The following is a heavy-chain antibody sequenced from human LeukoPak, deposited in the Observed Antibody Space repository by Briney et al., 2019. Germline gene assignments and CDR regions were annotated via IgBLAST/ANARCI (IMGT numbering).Heavy chain of an antibody. CDR2: IITIFGTA. J-gene: IGHJ5*02. CDR1: GCTFSSYA. Sequence: ASVKVSCKASGCTFSSYAISWVRQAPGQGLEWMGGIITIFGTANYAQKFQGRVTITADKATNTAYLELNSLRAEGTAVYYCGRGRYYDSSGYYYSNWFDPWSQGTLVTVSS. D-gene: IGHD3-22*01. CDR3: GRGRYYDSSGYYYSNWFDP. V-gene: IGHV1-69*06.